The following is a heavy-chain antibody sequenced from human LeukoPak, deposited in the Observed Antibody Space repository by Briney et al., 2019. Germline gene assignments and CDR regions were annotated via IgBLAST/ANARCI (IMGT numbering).Heavy chain of an antibody. V-gene: IGHV1-69*01. Sequence: SVKVSCKASGGTFSSYIITWVRQAPGQGLEWMGRIIPIFGTPDYAQKFQGRVTITADESTSTAYMELSRLRFEDTAVYYCARQGYTNNSGGYFGDKDDGFDLWGQGTMVTVSS. CDR3: ARQGYTNNSGGYFGDKDDGFDL. J-gene: IGHJ3*01. CDR2: IIPIFGTP. D-gene: IGHD3-9*01. CDR1: GGTFSSYI.